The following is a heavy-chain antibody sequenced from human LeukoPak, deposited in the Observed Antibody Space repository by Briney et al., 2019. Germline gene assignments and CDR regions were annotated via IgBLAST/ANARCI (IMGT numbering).Heavy chain of an antibody. CDR3: AKDPYCSSTSCYTRHDY. CDR1: GFTFSSYH. Sequence: GGSLRLSCAASGFTFSSYHINWVRQAPGKGLEWVSGISGSGSSTYYADSVKGRFTISRDNSKNTLYLQMNSLRAEDTAGYYCAKDPYCSSTSCYTRHDYWGQGTLVTVSS. D-gene: IGHD2-2*02. J-gene: IGHJ4*02. V-gene: IGHV3-23*01. CDR2: ISGSGSST.